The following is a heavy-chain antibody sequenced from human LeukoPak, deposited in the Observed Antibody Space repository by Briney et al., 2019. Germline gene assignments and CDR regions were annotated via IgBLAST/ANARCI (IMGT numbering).Heavy chain of an antibody. CDR2: ISSSSSYI. D-gene: IGHD3-10*01. CDR3: ARGSDYYGSGSYFIDAFDI. J-gene: IGHJ3*02. CDR1: GFTFSSYG. V-gene: IGHV3-21*01. Sequence: GGSLRLPCAASGFTFSSYGMHWVRQAPGKGLEWVSSISSSSSYIYYADSVKGRFTISRDNAKNSLYLQMNSLRAEDTAVYYCARGSDYYGSGSYFIDAFDIWGQGTMVTVSS.